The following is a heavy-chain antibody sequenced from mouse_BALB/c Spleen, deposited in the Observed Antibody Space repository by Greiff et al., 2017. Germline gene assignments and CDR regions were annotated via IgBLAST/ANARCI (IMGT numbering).Heavy chain of an antibody. J-gene: IGHJ4*01. CDR1: GFTFSDYY. Sequence: DVKLVESGGGLVKPGGSLKLSCAASGFTFSDYYMSWVRQTPEKRLEWVATISDGGSYTYYPDSVKGRFTISRDNAKNNLYLQMSSLKSEDTAMYYCAISLYGDYWGQGTSVTVSA. CDR3: AISLYGDY. D-gene: IGHD1-1*02. CDR2: ISDGGSYT. V-gene: IGHV5-4*02.